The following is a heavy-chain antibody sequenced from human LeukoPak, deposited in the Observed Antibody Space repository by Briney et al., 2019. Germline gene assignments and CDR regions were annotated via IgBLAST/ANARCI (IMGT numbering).Heavy chain of an antibody. CDR3: ASALGGQGGH. D-gene: IGHD1-26*01. Sequence: GGSLRLSCAASGFTFTRYWMHWVRQAPGKGLVWVSLIKNDGSSTTYADSVKGRFTISRDNAKNTLFLQMNSLRADDTAIYYCASALGGQGGHWGQGTMVTVSS. V-gene: IGHV3-74*03. CDR1: GFTFTRYW. J-gene: IGHJ4*02. CDR2: IKNDGSST.